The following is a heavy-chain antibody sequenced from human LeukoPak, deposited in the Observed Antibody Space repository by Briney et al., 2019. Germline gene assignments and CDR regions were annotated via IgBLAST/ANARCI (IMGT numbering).Heavy chain of an antibody. J-gene: IGHJ3*02. CDR3: ARGSQDSSGWYDAFDI. Sequence: GEYLKISCKGSGYSFTSYWIGWVRQMPGKGLELMGIIYPGDSDTRYSPSFQGQVTISADKSISTAYLQWSSLKASDTAMYYCARGSQDSSGWYDAFDIWGQGTMVTVST. D-gene: IGHD6-19*01. CDR2: IYPGDSDT. CDR1: GYSFTSYW. V-gene: IGHV5-51*01.